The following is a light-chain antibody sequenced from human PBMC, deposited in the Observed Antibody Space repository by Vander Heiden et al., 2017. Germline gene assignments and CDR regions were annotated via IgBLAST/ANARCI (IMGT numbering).Light chain of an antibody. Sequence: SALTQPASGPWSPGQYITIPCTCTISSPGGYNSVSWYQQLPVKAPNLMIYEVSNRPSVVFNRFSGSKSGNTASLTISGLQTEAEGDYYCSSYTRNTTLVFGGGTKVTVL. CDR2: EVS. CDR3: SSYTRNTTLV. V-gene: IGLV2-14*01. CDR1: ISSPGGYNS. J-gene: IGLJ2*01.